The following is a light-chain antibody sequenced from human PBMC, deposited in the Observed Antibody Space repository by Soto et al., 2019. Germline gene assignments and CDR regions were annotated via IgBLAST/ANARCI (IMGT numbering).Light chain of an antibody. CDR2: DVT. CDR3: CSYAGNYTLL. CDR1: SRDVGIYNY. Sequence: QSVLTQPRSVSGSPGQSVTVSWTGTSRDVGIYNYVSWYQQRPGTAPKVMIYDVTXRXSGVPDRFSGSKSANTASLTISGLQADDEADYYCCSYAGNYTLLFGGGTKVTVL. V-gene: IGLV2-11*01. J-gene: IGLJ2*01.